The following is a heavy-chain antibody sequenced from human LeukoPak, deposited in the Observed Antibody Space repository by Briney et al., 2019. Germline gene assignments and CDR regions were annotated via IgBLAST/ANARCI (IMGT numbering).Heavy chain of an antibody. J-gene: IGHJ4*02. CDR1: GYTFTSYG. CDR2: ISAYNGNT. V-gene: IGHV1-18*01. D-gene: IGHD1-26*01. Sequence: GSSVKVSCKASGYTFTSYGISWARQAPGQGLEWMGWISAYNGNTNYAQKLQGRVTMTTDTSTSTAYMELRSLRSDDTAVYYCARDGDIVGAIHFDYWGQGTLVTVSS. CDR3: ARDGDIVGAIHFDY.